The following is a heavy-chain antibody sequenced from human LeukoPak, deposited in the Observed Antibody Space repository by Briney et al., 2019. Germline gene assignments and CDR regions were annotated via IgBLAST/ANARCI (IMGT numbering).Heavy chain of an antibody. D-gene: IGHD3-10*01. Sequence: GGSLRLSCAASGFTFSSYAMSWVRQAPGKGLGWVSAISVSGGSTYYADSVKGRFTISRDNSKNTLYLQMNSLRAEDTAVYYCAKGPAGHYYGSGSYYNGFDYWGQGTLVTVSS. CDR1: GFTFSSYA. V-gene: IGHV3-23*01. CDR2: ISVSGGST. CDR3: AKGPAGHYYGSGSYYNGFDY. J-gene: IGHJ4*02.